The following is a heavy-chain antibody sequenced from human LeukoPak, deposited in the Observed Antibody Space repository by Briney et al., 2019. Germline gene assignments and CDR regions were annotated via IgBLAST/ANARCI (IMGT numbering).Heavy chain of an antibody. D-gene: IGHD2-15*01. CDR3: ARATQPGFDP. Sequence: GGSLRLSCGASGLTFSTYSMNWVRQAPGKGLEWVSYISSDSGARYYADSVKGRFTISRDNAKNSLYLQMDSLRAEDTAVYYCARATQPGFDPWGQGTLVTVSS. V-gene: IGHV3-48*01. CDR1: GLTFSTYS. CDR2: ISSDSGAR. J-gene: IGHJ5*02.